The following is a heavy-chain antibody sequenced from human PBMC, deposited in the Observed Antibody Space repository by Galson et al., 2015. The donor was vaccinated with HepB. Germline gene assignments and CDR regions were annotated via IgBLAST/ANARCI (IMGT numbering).Heavy chain of an antibody. CDR2: ISYDGSNK. Sequence: SLRLSCAASGFTFSSYGMHWVRQAPGKGLEWVAVISYDGSNKYYADSVKGRFTISRDNSKNTLYLQMNSLRAEDTAVYYRAKGKPCSGSYVGAFDIWGQGTMVTVSS. CDR3: AKGKPCSGSYVGAFDI. CDR1: GFTFSSYG. V-gene: IGHV3-30*18. D-gene: IGHD1-26*01. J-gene: IGHJ3*02.